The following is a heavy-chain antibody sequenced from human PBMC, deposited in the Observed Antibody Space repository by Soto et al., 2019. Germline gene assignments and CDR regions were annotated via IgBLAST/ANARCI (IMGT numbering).Heavy chain of an antibody. Sequence: QVQLQQWGAGLLKPSETLSLTCAVYGGSFSGYYWSWIRQPPGKGLEWIGEINHSGSTNYNPSLMSRVSISLDTSKNQFSLKLSTVTAADTAVYYCARSIAAAAETFDYWGQGTLVTVSS. CDR3: ARSIAAAAETFDY. CDR2: INHSGST. D-gene: IGHD6-13*01. V-gene: IGHV4-34*01. CDR1: GGSFSGYY. J-gene: IGHJ4*02.